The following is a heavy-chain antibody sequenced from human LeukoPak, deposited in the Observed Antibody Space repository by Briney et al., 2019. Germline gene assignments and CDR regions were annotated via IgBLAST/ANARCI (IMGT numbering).Heavy chain of an antibody. CDR3: ARATRETTVTRHIFDY. J-gene: IGHJ4*02. V-gene: IGHV3-21*01. D-gene: IGHD4-17*01. CDR2: ISSSSSYI. Sequence: GGSLRLSCAASGFTFSSYSMNWVRQAPGKGLEWVSSISSSSSYIYYADSVKGRFTISRDNAKNSLYLQMNSLRAEDTAVYYCARATRETTVTRHIFDYWGQGTLVTVSS. CDR1: GFTFSSYS.